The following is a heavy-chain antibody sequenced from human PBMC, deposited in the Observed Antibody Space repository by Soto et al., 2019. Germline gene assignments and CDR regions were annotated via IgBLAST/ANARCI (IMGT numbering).Heavy chain of an antibody. V-gene: IGHV4-31*03. CDR3: ARDFWGVANDALDI. CDR1: GVSVRSVDYF. CDR2: IHYSGTT. D-gene: IGHD3-16*01. J-gene: IGHJ3*02. Sequence: SETLSLTCSVSGVSVRSVDYFWTWLRQHPGKGLEWIGYIHYSGTTYYTPSLQSRLTMSLDTSNNRFTLNSSSVTAADTAIYYCARDFWGVANDALDIWGQGTVVTVSS.